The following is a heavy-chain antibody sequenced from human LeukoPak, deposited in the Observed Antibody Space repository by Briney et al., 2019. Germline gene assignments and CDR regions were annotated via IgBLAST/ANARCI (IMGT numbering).Heavy chain of an antibody. D-gene: IGHD3-16*02. CDR2: IYYSGST. CDR1: GYSISSGYY. CDR3: ARGRVRGVSAVRVAFDI. Sequence: SETLSLTCTVSGYSISSGYYWGWIRQPPGKGLEWIGSIYYSGSTYYNPSLKSRVTISVDTSKNQFSLKLSSVTAADTAVYYCARGRVRGVSAVRVAFDIWGQGTMVTVSS. J-gene: IGHJ3*02. V-gene: IGHV4-38-2*02.